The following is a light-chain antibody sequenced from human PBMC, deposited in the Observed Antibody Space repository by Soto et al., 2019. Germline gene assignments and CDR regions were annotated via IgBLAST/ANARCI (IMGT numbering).Light chain of an antibody. CDR2: GAS. V-gene: IGKV3-20*01. Sequence: EIELTQCPGTLSSAPGERATLSCRASQSVRSSYLACYQQTPGQAPGLLIYGASSRATGSPDRFSGSGSGTYFALTISTLEPDDFAVYYCQQYGSSWSFGEGTKV. CDR3: QQYGSSWS. CDR1: QSVRSSY. J-gene: IGKJ1*01.